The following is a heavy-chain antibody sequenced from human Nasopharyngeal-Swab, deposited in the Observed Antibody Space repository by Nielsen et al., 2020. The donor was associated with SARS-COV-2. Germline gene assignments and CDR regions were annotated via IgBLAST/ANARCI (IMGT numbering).Heavy chain of an antibody. CDR1: GCTFSSYA. V-gene: IGHV1-69*06. Sequence: SLKVSCKASGCTFSSYAISWVRQAPGQGLEWMGGIIPIFGTANYAQKFQGRVTITADKSTSTAYMELSSLRSEDTAVYYCAREESIRGYSGYDPYYMDVWGKGTTVTVSS. CDR3: AREESIRGYSGYDPYYMDV. D-gene: IGHD5-12*01. CDR2: IIPIFGTA. J-gene: IGHJ6*03.